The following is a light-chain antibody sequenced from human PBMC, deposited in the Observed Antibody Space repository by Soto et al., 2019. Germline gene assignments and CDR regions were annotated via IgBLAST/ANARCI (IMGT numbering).Light chain of an antibody. J-gene: IGKJ5*01. CDR3: QQYNNWPPIT. CDR1: QSVSSY. Sequence: IVLTQSPATLSLSPGERATLSCRASQSVSSYLAWYQQKPGQAPRLLIYDASNRATGIPVRFSGSGSGTEFTLTISSLQSEDFAVYYCQQYNNWPPITFGQGTRLEIK. V-gene: IGKV3-11*01. CDR2: DAS.